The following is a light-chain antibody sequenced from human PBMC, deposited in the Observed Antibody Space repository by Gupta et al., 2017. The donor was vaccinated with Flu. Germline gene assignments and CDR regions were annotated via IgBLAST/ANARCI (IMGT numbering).Light chain of an antibody. V-gene: IGLV1-44*01. CDR2: SNN. CDR1: SSNIGSNT. J-gene: IGLJ3*02. Sequence: SVLPQPPSASGPPGQRVTISCSGISSNIGSNTVNWYHQHPGTAPKLLIYSNNKRPSGVPDRFSGSKSGTSASLAISGLQAEDEADYYCAAWDDSRNGQVFGGGTKLTVL. CDR3: AAWDDSRNGQV.